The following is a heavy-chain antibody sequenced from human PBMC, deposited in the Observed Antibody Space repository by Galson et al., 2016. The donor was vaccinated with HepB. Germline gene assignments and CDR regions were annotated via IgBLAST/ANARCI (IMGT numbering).Heavy chain of an antibody. CDR1: GFSVSQNY. CDR3: ARAGSRVGFYLRFGFFDS. CDR2: IYSGNNA. V-gene: IGHV3-53*01. D-gene: IGHD3-10*01. J-gene: IGHJ4*02. Sequence: SLRLSCAVSGFSVSQNYTTWVRQAPGKGLEWLSVIYSGNNAYYADSVKGRFTISRDNFRNTLHLQINSLRAEDTAVYYCARAGSRVGFYLRFGFFDSWGQGTLVTVSS.